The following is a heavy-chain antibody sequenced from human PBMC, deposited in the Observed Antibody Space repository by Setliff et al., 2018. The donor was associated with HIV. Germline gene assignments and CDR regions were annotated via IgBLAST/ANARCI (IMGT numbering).Heavy chain of an antibody. D-gene: IGHD4-17*01. V-gene: IGHV4-38-2*02. CDR1: GYSISSGYY. Sequence: ETLSLTCAVSGYSISSGYYWGWIRQPPGKGLEWIGSIYHSGSTYYNPSLKSRVTISVDTSKNQFSLKLSSVTAADTAVYYCARDGYGGNFDAFDIWGQGTMVTVS. J-gene: IGHJ3*02. CDR2: IYHSGST. CDR3: ARDGYGGNFDAFDI.